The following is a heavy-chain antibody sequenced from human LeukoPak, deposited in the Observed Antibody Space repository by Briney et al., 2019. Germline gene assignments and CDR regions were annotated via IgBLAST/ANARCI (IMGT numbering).Heavy chain of an antibody. D-gene: IGHD3-3*01. Sequence: SETLSLTCTASGGSFSSGSYYWSWIRQPPGKGLEWIGYIYYSGSTNYNPSLKSRVTISVDTSKNQFSLKLSSVAAADTAVYYCARVPGILRFGDYYYYGMDVWGQGTTVTVSS. J-gene: IGHJ6*02. CDR3: ARVPGILRFGDYYYYGMDV. V-gene: IGHV4-61*01. CDR1: GGSFSSGSYY. CDR2: IYYSGST.